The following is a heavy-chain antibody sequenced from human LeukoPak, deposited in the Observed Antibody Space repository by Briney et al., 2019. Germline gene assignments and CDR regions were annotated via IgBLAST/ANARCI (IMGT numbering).Heavy chain of an antibody. D-gene: IGHD2-21*02. CDR1: GGSISSYY. CDR2: IYYSGST. CDR3: ARGTVVTAIGTFDP. V-gene: IGHV4-59*12. J-gene: IGHJ5*02. Sequence: SETLSLTCTVSGGSISSYYWSWIRQPPGKGLEWIGYIYYSGSTYYNPSLKSRVTISVDTSKNQFSLKLSSVTAADTAVYYCARGTVVTAIGTFDPWGQGTLVTVSS.